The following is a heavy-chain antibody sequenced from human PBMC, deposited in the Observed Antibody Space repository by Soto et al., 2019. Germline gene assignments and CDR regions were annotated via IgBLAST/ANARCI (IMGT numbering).Heavy chain of an antibody. CDR1: GGSISSHY. Sequence: PSETLSLTCTVSGGSISSHYWSWVRQAPGKGLEWIGCIYYRGNTFYNPSLKSRGTISVDTSNNQFSLKLDSVTPAETAVYYCARDGREASGIDVWGQGTAVTVSS. J-gene: IGHJ6*02. V-gene: IGHV4-59*11. CDR2: IYYRGNT. D-gene: IGHD1-26*01. CDR3: ARDGREASGIDV.